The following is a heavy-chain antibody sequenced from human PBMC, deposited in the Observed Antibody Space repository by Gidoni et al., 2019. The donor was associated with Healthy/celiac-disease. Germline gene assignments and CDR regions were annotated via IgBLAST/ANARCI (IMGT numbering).Heavy chain of an antibody. V-gene: IGHV3-23*01. D-gene: IGHD6-19*01. CDR1: GFTFSSYA. CDR3: AKAQQRVIAVAGTSDY. J-gene: IGHJ4*02. Sequence: EVQLLESGGGLVQPGGSLRLSCAASGFTFSSYARSWVRQAPGKGLEWVSAISGSGGSTYYADAVKGRFTIARDNSKNTLYLQMNSLRAEDTAVYYCAKAQQRVIAVAGTSDYWGQGTLVTVSS. CDR2: ISGSGGST.